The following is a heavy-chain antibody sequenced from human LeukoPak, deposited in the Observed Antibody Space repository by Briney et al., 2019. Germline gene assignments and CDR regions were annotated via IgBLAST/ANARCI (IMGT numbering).Heavy chain of an antibody. D-gene: IGHD6-6*01. V-gene: IGHV3-33*01. CDR2: IWYDGSNK. J-gene: IGHJ2*01. CDR3: ARHRPNWYFDL. Sequence: GRSLRLSCAASGFTFSSYGMHWVRQAPGKGLEWVAVIWYDGSNKYYADSVKGRFTISRDNSKNTLYLQMNSLRAEDTAVYYCARHRPNWYFDLWGRGTLVTVSS. CDR1: GFTFSSYG.